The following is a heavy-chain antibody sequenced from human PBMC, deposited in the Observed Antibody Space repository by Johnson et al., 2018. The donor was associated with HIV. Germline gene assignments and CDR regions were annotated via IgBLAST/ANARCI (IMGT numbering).Heavy chain of an antibody. CDR2: IYSGGST. D-gene: IGHD6-19*01. V-gene: IGHV3-NL1*01. CDR3: AKDRSTGWYPAFDI. Sequence: QMQLVESGGGVVQPRRSLRLSCAASGFTFSSYDMHWVRQATGKGLEWVSVIYSGGSTYYADSVKGRFTISRDNSKNTLYLQMNSLRAEDTALYYCAKDRSTGWYPAFDIWGQGTMVTVSS. CDR1: GFTFSSYD. J-gene: IGHJ3*02.